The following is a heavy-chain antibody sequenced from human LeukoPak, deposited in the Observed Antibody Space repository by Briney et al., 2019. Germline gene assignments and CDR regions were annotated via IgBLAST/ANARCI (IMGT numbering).Heavy chain of an antibody. CDR2: ISSSSSYI. V-gene: IGHV3-21*01. J-gene: IGHJ5*02. Sequence: GGSLRLSCAASGFTFSSYGIHWVRQAPGKGLEWVSSISSSSSYIYYADSVKGRFTISRDNAKNSLYLQMNSLRAEDTAVYYCARDSYCSGGSCQTRDLWGQGTLVTVSS. CDR1: GFTFSSYG. CDR3: ARDSYCSGGSCQTRDL. D-gene: IGHD2-15*01.